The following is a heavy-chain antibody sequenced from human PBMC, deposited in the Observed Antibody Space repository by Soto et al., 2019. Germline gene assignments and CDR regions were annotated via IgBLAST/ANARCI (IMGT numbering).Heavy chain of an antibody. J-gene: IGHJ6*02. Sequence: GASVKVSCKASGYTFTSYGISWVRQAPGQGLEWMGWISAYNGNTNYAQKLQGRVTMTTDTSTSTAYMELRSLRSDDTAVYYCARGPGTYYDFWSGYYTGMYGYYYYGMDVWGQGTTVTVSS. CDR2: ISAYNGNT. CDR3: ARGPGTYYDFWSGYYTGMYGYYYYGMDV. CDR1: GYTFTSYG. D-gene: IGHD3-3*01. V-gene: IGHV1-18*01.